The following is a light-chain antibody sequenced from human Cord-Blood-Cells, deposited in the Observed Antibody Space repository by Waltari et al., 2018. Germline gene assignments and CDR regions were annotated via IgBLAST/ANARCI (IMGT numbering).Light chain of an antibody. CDR3: MQALQTPRYT. CDR1: QSLLHSNGYNY. CDR2: LGS. Sequence: DIVMTQSPLSLPVTTGEPASISCRSSQSLLHSNGYNYLDWYLQKPGQSPQLLIYLGSNRASGVPDRFSGSGSGTDFTLKISRVEAEGVGVYYCMQALQTPRYTFGQGTKLEIK. V-gene: IGKV2-28*01. J-gene: IGKJ2*01.